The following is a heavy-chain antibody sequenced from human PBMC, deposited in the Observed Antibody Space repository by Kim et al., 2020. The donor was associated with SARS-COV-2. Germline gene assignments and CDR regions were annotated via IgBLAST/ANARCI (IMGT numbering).Heavy chain of an antibody. CDR2: ISYDGSNK. J-gene: IGHJ6*01. Sequence: GGSLRLSCAASGFTFSSYGMHWVRQAPGKGLEWVAVISYDGSNKYYADSVKGRFTISRDNSKNTLYLQMNSLRAEDTAVYYCAKDRGAPSYYYGRRTYY. CDR1: GFTFSSYG. CDR3: AKDRGAPSYYYGRRTYY. V-gene: IGHV3-30*18. D-gene: IGHD3-10*01.